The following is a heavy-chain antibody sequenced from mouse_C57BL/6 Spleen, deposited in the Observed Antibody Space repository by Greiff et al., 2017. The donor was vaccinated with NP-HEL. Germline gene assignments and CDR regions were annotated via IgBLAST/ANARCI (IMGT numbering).Heavy chain of an antibody. CDR1: GYTFTSYG. J-gene: IGHJ4*01. CDR3: ASIGDYYGSSSYAMDY. V-gene: IGHV1-81*01. D-gene: IGHD1-1*01. Sequence: VQLQQSGAELARPGASVKLSCKASGYTFTSYGISWVKQRTGQGLEWIGEIYPRSGNTYYNEKFKGKATLTADKSSSTAYMELRSLTSEDSAVYFCASIGDYYGSSSYAMDYWGQGTSVTVSS. CDR2: IYPRSGNT.